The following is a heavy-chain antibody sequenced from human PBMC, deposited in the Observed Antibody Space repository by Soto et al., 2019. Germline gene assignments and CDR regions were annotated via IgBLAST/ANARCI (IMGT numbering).Heavy chain of an antibody. CDR3: ARFNGYFDL. J-gene: IGHJ2*01. CDR1: GGSISSYY. CDR2: IYYSGST. V-gene: IGHV4-59*08. Sequence: QVQLQESGPGLVKPSETLSLTCTVSGGSISSYYWSWIRQPLGKGLAWIVYIYYSGSTNYNPSPKSRVTISVDTSKNQFSLKLSSVTAADTAVYYCARFNGYFDLWGSGTLVPVS.